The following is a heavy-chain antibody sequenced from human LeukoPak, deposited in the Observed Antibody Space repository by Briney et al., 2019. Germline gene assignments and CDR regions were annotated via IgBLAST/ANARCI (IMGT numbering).Heavy chain of an antibody. CDR3: ARDLGGYNTGPGY. Sequence: ASVKVSCKASGYTFTGYYMHWVRQAPGQGLEWMGWLNPNSGGATYAQQFQGRVTMTRDTFISTAYMELSRLRSDDTALYYCARDLGGYNTGPGYWGQGTLVTVSS. CDR1: GYTFTGYY. J-gene: IGHJ4*02. D-gene: IGHD5-24*01. CDR2: LNPNSGGA. V-gene: IGHV1-2*02.